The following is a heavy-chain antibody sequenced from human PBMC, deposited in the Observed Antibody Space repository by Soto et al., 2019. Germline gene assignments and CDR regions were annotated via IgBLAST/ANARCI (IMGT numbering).Heavy chain of an antibody. Sequence: QVQLVQSGAEVKKPGSSVKVSCKASGGTFSSYAISWLRQAPGQGLEWMGGIIPSFGTANYAQKFQGRVTITAGESTSNAYMELSSLRSEDTAVYYCARERQQLVYYYYGMDVWGQGTTVTVSS. CDR2: IIPSFGTA. V-gene: IGHV1-69*01. J-gene: IGHJ6*02. D-gene: IGHD6-6*01. CDR1: GGTFSSYA. CDR3: ARERQQLVYYYYGMDV.